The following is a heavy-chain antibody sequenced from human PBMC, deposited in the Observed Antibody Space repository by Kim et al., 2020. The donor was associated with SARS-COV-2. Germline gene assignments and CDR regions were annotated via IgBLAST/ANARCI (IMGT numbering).Heavy chain of an antibody. D-gene: IGHD3-16*02. J-gene: IGHJ4*02. CDR1: GFTFSSYG. V-gene: IGHV3-30*18. CDR3: AKDSEPTYYDYIWVSLRYGLDY. Sequence: GGSLRLSCAASGFTFSSYGMHWVRQAPGKGLEWVAVISYDGSNKYYADSVKGRFTISRDNSKNTLYLQLNSLRAEDTAVYYCAKDSEPTYYDYIWVSLRYGLDYWGQRTLVTVSP. CDR2: ISYDGSNK.